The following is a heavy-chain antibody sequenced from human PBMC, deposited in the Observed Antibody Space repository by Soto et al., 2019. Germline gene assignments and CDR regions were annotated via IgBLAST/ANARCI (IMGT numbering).Heavy chain of an antibody. Sequence: ASVKVSCKASGYTFTGYYMHWVRQAPGQGLEWMGWINPNSGGTNYAQKFQGRVTMTRDTSISTAYMELSRLRSDETAVYYCARAYCSGGSCYYYYGMDVWGQGTTVTVSS. CDR2: INPNSGGT. D-gene: IGHD2-15*01. J-gene: IGHJ6*02. CDR1: GYTFTGYY. CDR3: ARAYCSGGSCYYYYGMDV. V-gene: IGHV1-2*02.